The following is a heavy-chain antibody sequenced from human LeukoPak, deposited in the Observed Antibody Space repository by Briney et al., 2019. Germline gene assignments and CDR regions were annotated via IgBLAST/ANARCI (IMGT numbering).Heavy chain of an antibody. CDR3: ARLQKYYYYMDV. D-gene: IGHD4-11*01. CDR1: GGSFSGYY. V-gene: IGHV4-34*01. CDR2: INHSGST. Sequence: PSETLSLTCAVYGGSFSGYYWSWIRQPPGKGLEWIGEINHSGSTNYNPSLKSRVTISVDTSKNQLSLKLSSVTAADTAVYYCARLQKYYYYMDVWGKGTTVTVSS. J-gene: IGHJ6*03.